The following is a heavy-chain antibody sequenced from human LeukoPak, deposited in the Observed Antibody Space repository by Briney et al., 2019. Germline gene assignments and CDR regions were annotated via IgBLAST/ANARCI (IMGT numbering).Heavy chain of an antibody. Sequence: SETLSLTCTVSGGSISSVRYYWSWNRQPAGKGLEWIGRIYTSGSSNYNPSLKSRVTISADTSKNQFSLKLSSVTAADTAVYYCAKGAGYSSSWNFDYWGQGTLVTVSS. D-gene: IGHD6-13*01. CDR1: GGSISSVRYY. J-gene: IGHJ4*02. CDR2: IYTSGSS. V-gene: IGHV4-61*02. CDR3: AKGAGYSSSWNFDY.